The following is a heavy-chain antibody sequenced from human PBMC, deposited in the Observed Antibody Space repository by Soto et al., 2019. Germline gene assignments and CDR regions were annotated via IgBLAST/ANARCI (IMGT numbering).Heavy chain of an antibody. V-gene: IGHV4-39*02. CDR3: ARDPGYSYGYN. CDR2: FYYSGST. Sequence: SETLSLTCTVSGGSISSTSYYWVWIRQPPGKGLEWIGSFYYSGSTYYNPSLKSRVTISVDTSENQFSLKLSSVTAADTAVYYCARDPGYSYGYNWGQGTLVTVS. J-gene: IGHJ4*02. D-gene: IGHD5-18*01. CDR1: GGSISSTSYY.